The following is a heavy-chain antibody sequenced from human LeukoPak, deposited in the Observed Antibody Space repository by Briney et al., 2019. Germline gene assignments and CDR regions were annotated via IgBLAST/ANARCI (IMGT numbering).Heavy chain of an antibody. CDR1: GSSISSYY. CDR3: ARVNYYGSGRDYYYGMDV. V-gene: IGHV4-4*07. J-gene: IGHJ6*02. D-gene: IGHD3-10*01. Sequence: SETLSLTCTVSGSSISSYYWSWIRQPAGKGLEWIGRIYTSGSTNYNPSLKSRVTMSVDTSKNQFSLKLSSVTAADTAVYYCARVNYYGSGRDYYYGMDVWGQGTTVTVSS. CDR2: IYTSGST.